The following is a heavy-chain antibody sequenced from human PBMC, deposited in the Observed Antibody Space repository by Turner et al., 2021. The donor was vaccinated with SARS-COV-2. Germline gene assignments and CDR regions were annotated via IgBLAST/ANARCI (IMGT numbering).Heavy chain of an antibody. CDR2: VTYSGST. CDR3: ARDPRAGIDY. V-gene: IGHV4-34*01. Sequence: QVHLQQWGAGLLKPSEPLSLTCGVDGGSFIGYHWTWVRQPPGKGLQWIGEVTYSGSTNYNPSLRGRLTISVDMSKNHFSLNLISVTAADTAMYYCARDPRAGIDYWGQGTLVTVSS. CDR1: GGSFIGYH. D-gene: IGHD3-10*01. J-gene: IGHJ4*02.